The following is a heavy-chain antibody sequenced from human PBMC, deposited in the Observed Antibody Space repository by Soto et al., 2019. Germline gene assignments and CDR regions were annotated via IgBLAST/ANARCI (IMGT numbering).Heavy chain of an antibody. Sequence: SETLSLTCGVYGGSFSGYYWTWIRQPPGKGLEWIGEISQSGSTNYNPSLRSRVTISLDTSKNQFSLKLSSVTAADTAVYYCAREAYCSTTRCNDGMDVWGQGTTVTVYS. D-gene: IGHD2-2*01. CDR1: GGSFSGYY. V-gene: IGHV4-34*01. J-gene: IGHJ6*02. CDR2: ISQSGST. CDR3: AREAYCSTTRCNDGMDV.